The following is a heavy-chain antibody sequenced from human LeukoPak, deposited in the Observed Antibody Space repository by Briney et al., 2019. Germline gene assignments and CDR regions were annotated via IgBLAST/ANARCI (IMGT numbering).Heavy chain of an antibody. D-gene: IGHD2-21*01. J-gene: IGHJ4*02. Sequence: PGGPPRLSCAASGFTFSSYAMSWVRQPPGKGLEWVSDISGSGGSTYYADSVKGRFTISRDNSKNTLYLQMNSLRAEDTAVYYCANLRDSILDYWGQGTLVTVSS. V-gene: IGHV3-23*01. CDR3: ANLRDSILDY. CDR2: ISGSGGST. CDR1: GFTFSSYA.